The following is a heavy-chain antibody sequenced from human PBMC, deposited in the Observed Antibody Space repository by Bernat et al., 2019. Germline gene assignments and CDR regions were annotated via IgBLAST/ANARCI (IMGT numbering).Heavy chain of an antibody. V-gene: IGHV5-51*01. Sequence: EVQLVQSGAEVKKPGESLKISCKGSGYSFTSYWIGWVRQMPGKGLEWMGIIYPGDSDTRYSPSFQGQVTISAEKSLSPAYLQWSSLKASHTAMYYCARPPGPTLHPGGHSVIYWYFDLWGRGTLVTVSS. CDR2: IYPGDSDT. CDR3: ARPPGPTLHPGGHSVIYWYFDL. D-gene: IGHD3-16*02. J-gene: IGHJ2*01. CDR1: GYSFTSYW.